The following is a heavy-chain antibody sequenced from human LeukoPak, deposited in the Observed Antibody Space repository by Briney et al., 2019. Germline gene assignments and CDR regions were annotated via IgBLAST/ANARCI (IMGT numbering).Heavy chain of an antibody. J-gene: IGHJ5*02. D-gene: IGHD3-10*01. CDR2: ISGDGGST. CDR1: GSTFDDYA. V-gene: IGHV3-43*02. Sequence: GGSLRLSCAASGSTFDDYAMHWVRQAPGKGLEWVSLISGDGGSTYYADSVKGRFTISRDNSKNSLYLQMNSLRTEDTALYYCAKNVLLWFGESSFDPWGQGTLVTVSS. CDR3: AKNVLLWFGESSFDP.